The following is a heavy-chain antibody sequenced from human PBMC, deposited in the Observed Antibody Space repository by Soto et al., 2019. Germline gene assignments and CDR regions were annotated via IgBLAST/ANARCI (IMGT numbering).Heavy chain of an antibody. CDR2: INHSGST. Sequence: TLSLTCAAYGGSFSGYYWSWIRQPPGKGLEWIGEINHSGSTNYNPSLKSRVTISVDTSKNQFSLKLSSVTAADTAVYYCARGPIRYSYGFYYYYGMDVWGQGTTVTVSS. CDR1: GGSFSGYY. D-gene: IGHD5-18*01. J-gene: IGHJ6*02. CDR3: ARGPIRYSYGFYYYYGMDV. V-gene: IGHV4-34*01.